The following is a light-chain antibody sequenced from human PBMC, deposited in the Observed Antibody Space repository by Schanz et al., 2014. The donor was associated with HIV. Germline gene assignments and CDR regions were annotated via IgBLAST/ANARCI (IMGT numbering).Light chain of an antibody. CDR3: STWDDRLNGPV. J-gene: IGLJ2*01. CDR2: GNK. V-gene: IGLV1-40*01. Sequence: QSVLTQPPSVSGAPGQRVAISCSGSGSNIGGSYDVHWYQHLPGTAPKLLIYGNKYRPSGVPDRFSGSKSGTSASLAITGLQAEDEAYYYCSTWDDRLNGPVFGGGTKLTVL. CDR1: GSNIGGSYD.